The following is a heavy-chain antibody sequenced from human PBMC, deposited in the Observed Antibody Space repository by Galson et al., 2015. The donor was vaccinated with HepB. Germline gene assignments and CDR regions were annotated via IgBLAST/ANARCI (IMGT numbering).Heavy chain of an antibody. CDR2: FSGNGRTT. V-gene: IGHV3-43*01. D-gene: IGHD4-17*01. Sequence: SLRLSCAASGFTFIRYTIHWVRQVPGKGLEWVSLFSGNGRTTFYADSVKGRFTITRDNSKSSVYLQMNSLRTEDTALYYCVKEAGTIYFDYWGQGTLVTVSS. CDR3: VKEAGTIYFDY. J-gene: IGHJ4*02. CDR1: GFTFIRYT.